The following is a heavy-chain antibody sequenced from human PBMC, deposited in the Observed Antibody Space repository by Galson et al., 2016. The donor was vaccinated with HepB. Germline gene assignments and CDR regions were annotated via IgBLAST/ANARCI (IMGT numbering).Heavy chain of an antibody. Sequence: QSGAEVKKPGESLTISCKGSGYSFTNYWIAWVRQMPGKGLEWMGIIYPGDSDTTYSPSFEGQVTISADKSISTAYLQWSSLKASDTAMYYCAMSFWSGYQSEDYYYGMDVWGQGTTVTVSS. CDR1: GYSFTNYW. CDR2: IYPGDSDT. D-gene: IGHD3-3*01. V-gene: IGHV5-51*01. CDR3: AMSFWSGYQSEDYYYGMDV. J-gene: IGHJ6*02.